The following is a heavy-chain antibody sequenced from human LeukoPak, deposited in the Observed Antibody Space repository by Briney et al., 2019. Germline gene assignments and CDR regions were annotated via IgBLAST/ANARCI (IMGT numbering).Heavy chain of an antibody. V-gene: IGHV1-8*02. CDR1: GYTFTSYD. Sequence: ASVKVSCKASGYTFTSYDINWVRQATGQGLEWMGWMSPNSGNTGYAQKFQGRVTMTEDTSTDTAYMELSSLRSEDTAVYYCATANPRLSSGPYFDYWGQGTLVTVSS. J-gene: IGHJ4*02. CDR2: MSPNSGNT. D-gene: IGHD1-14*01. CDR3: ATANPRLSSGPYFDY.